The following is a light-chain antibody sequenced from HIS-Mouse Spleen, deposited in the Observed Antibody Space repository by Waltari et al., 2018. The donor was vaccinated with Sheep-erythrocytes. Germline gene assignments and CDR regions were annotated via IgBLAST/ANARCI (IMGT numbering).Light chain of an antibody. J-gene: IGLJ3*02. Sequence: PGQRVTISCSGSSSNIGSNTVNWYQQLPGTAPKLLIYSNNQRPSGVPDRFSVSKSGTSASLAISGRQSEDEADYYCAAWDDSLNGPVFGGGTKLTVL. CDR3: AAWDDSLNGPV. CDR1: SSNIGSNT. CDR2: SNN. V-gene: IGLV1-44*01.